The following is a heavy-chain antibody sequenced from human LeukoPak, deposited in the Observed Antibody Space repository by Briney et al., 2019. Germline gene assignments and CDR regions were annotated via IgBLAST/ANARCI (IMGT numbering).Heavy chain of an antibody. CDR3: ARDRDSYGFDP. CDR2: IYTSGST. J-gene: IGHJ5*02. CDR1: GGSISSGSYY. V-gene: IGHV4-61*02. Sequence: SDTLSLTCTVSGGSISSGSYYWSWIRQPAGKGLEWIGRIYTSGSTNYNPSLKSRVTISVDTSKNQFSLKLSSVTAADTAVYYCARDRDSYGFDPWGQGTLVTVSS. D-gene: IGHD5-18*01.